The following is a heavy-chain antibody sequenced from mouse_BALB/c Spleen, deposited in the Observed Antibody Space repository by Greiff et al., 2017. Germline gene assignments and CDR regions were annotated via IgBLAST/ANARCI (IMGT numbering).Heavy chain of an antibody. J-gene: IGHJ3*01. V-gene: IGHV5-17*02. CDR1: GFTFSSFG. CDR3: ASRDRYACFAY. Sequence: EVKLMESGGGLVQPGGSLKLSCAASGFTFSSFGMHWVRQAPEKGLEWVAYISSGSSTIYYADTVKGRFTISRDNPKNTLFLQMTSLRSEDTAMYYCASRDRYACFAYWGQGTLVTVSA. CDR2: ISSGSSTI. D-gene: IGHD2-14*01.